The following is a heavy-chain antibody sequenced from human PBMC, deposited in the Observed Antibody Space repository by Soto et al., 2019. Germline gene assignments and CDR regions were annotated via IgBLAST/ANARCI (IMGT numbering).Heavy chain of an antibody. Sequence: SETLSLTCGVSGYSISSGYYWGWIRQPPGKGLEWIGSIYHSGSTYYNPSLKSRVTISVDTSKNQFSLKLSSVTAADTAVYYCERGNLGVVSEFWFDPWGQGTLVTVYS. D-gene: IGHD2-21*01. CDR1: GYSISSGYY. J-gene: IGHJ5*02. CDR2: IYHSGST. V-gene: IGHV4-38-2*01. CDR3: ERGNLGVVSEFWFDP.